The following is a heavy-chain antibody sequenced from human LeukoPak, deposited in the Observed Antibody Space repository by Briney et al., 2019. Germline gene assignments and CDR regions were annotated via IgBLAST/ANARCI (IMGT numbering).Heavy chain of an antibody. CDR2: ISAYNGNT. CDR3: ARDSHAVTQLCGMDV. V-gene: IGHV1-18*01. D-gene: IGHD4-17*01. Sequence: ASVKLSCKASGYTFTSYGITWVRQAPGHGLEWMGWISAYNGNTSYAQKLQGRVTMTTDTSTSTVCMELRSLRSDDTAVYYCARDSHAVTQLCGMDVWGQGTTVTVSS. J-gene: IGHJ6*02. CDR1: GYTFTSYG.